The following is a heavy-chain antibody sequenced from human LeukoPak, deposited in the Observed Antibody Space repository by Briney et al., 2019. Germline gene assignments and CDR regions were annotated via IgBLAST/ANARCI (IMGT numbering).Heavy chain of an antibody. CDR2: DSRSCIEI. D-gene: IGHD2/OR15-2a*01. J-gene: IGHJ6*02. Sequence: GSLRLSCAASGFTFRSYSMNWVRQAPGKGLEGVSKDSRSCIEIYDTNSVKDRISISRDNVKNSLYLQMNSLRDEDTGVYYCARRLPFFGMDVWGQGTTVTVSS. V-gene: IGHV3-21*05. CDR3: ARRLPFFGMDV. CDR1: GFTFRSYS.